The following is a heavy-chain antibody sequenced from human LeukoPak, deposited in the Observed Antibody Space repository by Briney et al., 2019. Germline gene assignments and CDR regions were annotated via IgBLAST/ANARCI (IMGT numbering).Heavy chain of an antibody. Sequence: PSETLSLTCTVSGGSISSYYWSWIRQPPGKGLEWIGYIYHSGSTYYNPSLKSRVTISVDRSKNQFSLKLSSVTAADTAVYYCARSKRTVAAAGFNFQHWGQGTLVTVSS. CDR2: IYHSGST. CDR1: GGSISSYY. CDR3: ARSKRTVAAAGFNFQH. D-gene: IGHD6-13*01. J-gene: IGHJ1*01. V-gene: IGHV4-59*12.